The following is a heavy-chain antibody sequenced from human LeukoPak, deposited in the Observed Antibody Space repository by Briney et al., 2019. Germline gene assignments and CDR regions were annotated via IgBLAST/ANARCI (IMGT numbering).Heavy chain of an antibody. Sequence: PGGSLRLSFAASGLTFRSYGMHWVRQAPGKGLEWIGEIYHSGSTNYNPSLKSRVTISVDKSKNQFSLKLSSVTAADTAVYYCARARAPEACFDYWGQGTLVTVSS. V-gene: IGHV4-4*02. CDR2: IYHSGST. CDR1: GLTFRSYGM. J-gene: IGHJ4*02. CDR3: ARARAPEACFDY.